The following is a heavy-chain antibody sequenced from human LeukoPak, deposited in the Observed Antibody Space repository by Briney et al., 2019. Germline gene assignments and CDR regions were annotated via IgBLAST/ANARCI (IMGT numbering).Heavy chain of an antibody. CDR3: AGIAAAGTGY. J-gene: IGHJ4*02. D-gene: IGHD6-13*01. Sequence: PGGSLRLSCAASGFTFDDYAMHWVRQAPGKGLEWVSGISGNSGRIGYAESVKGRFTISRDNAKNSLYLQMNSLRAEDTALYYCAGIAAAGTGYWGQGTLVTVSS. CDR2: ISGNSGRI. CDR1: GFTFDDYA. V-gene: IGHV3-9*01.